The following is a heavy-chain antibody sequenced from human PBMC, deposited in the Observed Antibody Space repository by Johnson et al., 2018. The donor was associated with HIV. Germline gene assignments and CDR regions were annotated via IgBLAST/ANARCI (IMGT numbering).Heavy chain of an antibody. Sequence: VQLMESGGGVVQPGRSLRLSCVASGFTFSDYHMSWIRQAPGKGLEWVSYISSSGNTIYNAESVKARLTSSRDNAKNSLYLQQNSLGAGATAVYYCARDRGGYYSDSSGLDAFDIWGQGTMVTVSS. CDR3: ARDRGGYYSDSSGLDAFDI. CDR1: GFTFSDYH. D-gene: IGHD3-22*01. V-gene: IGHV3-11*04. J-gene: IGHJ3*02. CDR2: ISSSGNTI.